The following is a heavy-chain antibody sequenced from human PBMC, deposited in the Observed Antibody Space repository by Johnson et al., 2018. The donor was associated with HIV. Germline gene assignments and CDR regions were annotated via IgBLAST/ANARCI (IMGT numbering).Heavy chain of an antibody. Sequence: QVQLVESGGGVVQPGGSLRLSCAASGFTFSSYGMHWVRQAPGKGLEWVAFIRYDGSNKYYADSVKGRFTISRDNSKNTLYLQMNSLRAEDTAVYYCATGAFDLLGDAFDLWGQGTMVTVSS. D-gene: IGHD3-9*01. CDR1: GFTFSSYG. CDR2: IRYDGSNK. CDR3: ATGAFDLLGDAFDL. J-gene: IGHJ3*01. V-gene: IGHV3-30*02.